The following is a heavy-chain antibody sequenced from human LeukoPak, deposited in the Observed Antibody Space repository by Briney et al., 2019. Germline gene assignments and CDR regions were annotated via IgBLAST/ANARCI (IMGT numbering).Heavy chain of an antibody. J-gene: IGHJ4*02. CDR3: ARSNAVSGYSYSSDY. D-gene: IGHD5-18*01. Sequence: AAVKVSCKGSGYTFTRYGLSWVGQAPAQGREGVGWISAYNGNTNHAQKLQGRLTMTTDTSTSTAYMEMRSLRSDDTAVYYCARSNAVSGYSYSSDYWGQGTLVTVSS. CDR2: ISAYNGNT. V-gene: IGHV1-18*04. CDR1: GYTFTRYG.